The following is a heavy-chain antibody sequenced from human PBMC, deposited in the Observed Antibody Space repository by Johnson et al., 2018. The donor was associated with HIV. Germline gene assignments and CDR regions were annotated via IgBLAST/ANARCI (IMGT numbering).Heavy chain of an antibody. CDR1: GFTFSNAW. D-gene: IGHD6-13*01. CDR3: ARATPGIAAGGDFTYGLFQH. CDR2: ISWDGGST. Sequence: QMQLVESGGGVVQPGGSLRLSCAASGFTFSNAWMSWVRQAPGKGLEWVSLISWDGGSTYYADSVKGRFTISRDNAKNSLYLQMNSLRAEDTAVYYCARATPGIAAGGDFTYGLFQHWGRGTLVTVSS. J-gene: IGHJ1*01. V-gene: IGHV3-11*04.